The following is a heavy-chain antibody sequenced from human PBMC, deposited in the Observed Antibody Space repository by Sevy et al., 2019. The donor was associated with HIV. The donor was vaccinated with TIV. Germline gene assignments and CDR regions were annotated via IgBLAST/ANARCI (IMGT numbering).Heavy chain of an antibody. CDR1: GFTFDDYG. J-gene: IGHJ3*02. CDR2: INWNGGST. Sequence: GGSLRLSCAASGFTFDDYGMSWVRQAPGKGLEWVSGINWNGGSTGYADSVKGRFTISRDNAKNSLYLQMNSLRAEDTALYYCARAIKKLLWFGAAIDAFDIWGQWTMVTVSS. D-gene: IGHD3-10*01. CDR3: ARAIKKLLWFGAAIDAFDI. V-gene: IGHV3-20*04.